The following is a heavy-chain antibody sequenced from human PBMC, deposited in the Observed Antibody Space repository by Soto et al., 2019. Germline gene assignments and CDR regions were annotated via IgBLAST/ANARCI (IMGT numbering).Heavy chain of an antibody. J-gene: IGHJ3*02. Sequence: QLQLHESGPGLVKPSETLSLTCNVSGRAISSSDHYWAWIRQSPVQGLQWLGTTYYSGRIDYNPSLQGLVTISADTSRNQLSLRLASRTAADTATYRCATGPGGEENVVAVAAPGMYDYFNIWGQGTRVTVSS. D-gene: IGHD2-21*01. CDR3: ATGPGGEENVVAVAAPGMYDYFNI. CDR2: TYYSGRI. CDR1: GRAISSSDHY. V-gene: IGHV4-39*01.